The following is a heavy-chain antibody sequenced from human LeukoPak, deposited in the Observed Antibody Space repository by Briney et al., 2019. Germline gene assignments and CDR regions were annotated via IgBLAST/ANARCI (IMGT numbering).Heavy chain of an antibody. CDR2: ISAYNGNT. CDR3: ARESYYYDSSGYPRAVDY. CDR1: GYTFTSYG. J-gene: IGHJ4*02. V-gene: IGHV1-18*01. Sequence: ASVKVSCKASGYTFTSYGISWVRQAPGQGLEWMGWISAYNGNTNYAQKLQGRVTITTDTSTSTAYMELRSLRSDDTAVYYCARESYYYDSSGYPRAVDYWGQGTLVTVSS. D-gene: IGHD3-22*01.